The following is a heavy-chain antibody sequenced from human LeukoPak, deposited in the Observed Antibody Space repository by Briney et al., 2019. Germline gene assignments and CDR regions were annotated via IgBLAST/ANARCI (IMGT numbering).Heavy chain of an antibody. J-gene: IGHJ4*02. D-gene: IGHD3-10*01. CDR1: GFIFSSYL. V-gene: IGHV3-21*01. CDR3: AVSRYYYGSGTGDY. Sequence: GGSLRLSCAASGFIFSSYLMSWVRQAPGKGLEWVSSISSSSSYIYYADSVKGRFTISRDNAKNSLYLQMNSLRAEDTAVYYCAVSRYYYGSGTGDYWGQGTLVTVSS. CDR2: ISSSSSYI.